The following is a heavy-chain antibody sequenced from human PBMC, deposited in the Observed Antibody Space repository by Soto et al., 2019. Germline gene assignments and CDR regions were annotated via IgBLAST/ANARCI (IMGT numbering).Heavy chain of an antibody. D-gene: IGHD3-10*01. J-gene: IGHJ4*02. V-gene: IGHV3-74*01. CDR3: TRDIGGKGAY. Sequence: EVQLVESGGGLVQPGGSLRLSCAASGFTFSSYWMHWVRQVPGKGLLWVSRIDEYGSTINYADSVRGRFTISRDNARNTLYLEMNSLRAEDSALYYCTRDIGGKGAYWGPGTLVTVSS. CDR2: IDEYGSTI. CDR1: GFTFSSYW.